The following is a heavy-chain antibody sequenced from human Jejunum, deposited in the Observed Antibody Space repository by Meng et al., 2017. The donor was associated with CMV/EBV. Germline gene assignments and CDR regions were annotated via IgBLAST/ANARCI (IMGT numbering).Heavy chain of an antibody. Sequence: FSNYEMNWGRQAPGKGLEWISTISSSCETIYYAESVKGRFTISRDNAKNSLYLQMNTLRAEDTAVYYCARGDYDFWGGYWGQGTLVTVSS. V-gene: IGHV3-48*03. CDR3: ARGDYDFWGGY. CDR2: ISSSCETI. D-gene: IGHD3-3*01. J-gene: IGHJ4*02. CDR1: FSNYE.